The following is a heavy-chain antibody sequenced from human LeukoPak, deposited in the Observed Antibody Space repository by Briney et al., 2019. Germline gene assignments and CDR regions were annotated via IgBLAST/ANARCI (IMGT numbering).Heavy chain of an antibody. CDR2: VYYSGST. CDR1: GGSINTYY. Sequence: SETLSLICTVSGGSINTYYCSWIRQPPGKGLEYIGCVYYSGSTKYNPSLKSRVTISVDTSKNQISLKLSSVTAADTAVYYCARGATVMTFVDHWARRTLVTVSS. J-gene: IGHJ4*02. D-gene: IGHD4-11*01. V-gene: IGHV4-59*01. CDR3: ARGATVMTFVDH.